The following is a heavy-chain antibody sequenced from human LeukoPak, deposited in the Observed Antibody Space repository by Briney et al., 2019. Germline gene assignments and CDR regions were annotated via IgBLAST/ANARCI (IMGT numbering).Heavy chain of an antibody. V-gene: IGHV3-30-3*01. Sequence: LRLSCAASGFTFSSYAMHWVRQAPGKGLEWVAVISYDGSNKYYADSVKGRFTISRDNSKNTLYLQMNSLGAEDTAVYYCARGLAATPATTFDYWGQGTLVTVSS. CDR3: ARGLAATPATTFDY. D-gene: IGHD2-15*01. CDR1: GFTFSSYA. CDR2: ISYDGSNK. J-gene: IGHJ4*02.